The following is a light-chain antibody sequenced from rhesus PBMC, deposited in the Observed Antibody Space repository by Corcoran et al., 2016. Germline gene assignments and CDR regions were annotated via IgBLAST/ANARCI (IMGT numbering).Light chain of an antibody. CDR3: QQYNNWKT. Sequence: ETVVTQSPATLSLSPGDRATLSCRASQKIGSNLAWYQQKPGQAPKLRIHNESRRATGIPDRFSGSGSETEFPLTFISLETEDVVIYSFQQYNNWKTFGQVTKVEIK. CDR2: NES. CDR1: QKIGSN. J-gene: IGKJ1*01. V-gene: IGKV3-42*02.